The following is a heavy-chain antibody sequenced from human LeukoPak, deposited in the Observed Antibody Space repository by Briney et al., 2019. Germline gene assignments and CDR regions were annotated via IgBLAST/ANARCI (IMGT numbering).Heavy chain of an antibody. D-gene: IGHD6-6*01. CDR2: INTDGSST. V-gene: IGHV3-74*01. CDR3: ARGYSSSYRIDY. Sequence: PGGSLRLSCAASGFTFSNYWRHWVRQAPGKGLVWVSRINTDGSSTTYADSVKGRFTISRDNAKNTLYLQMNSLSAEDTAVYYCARGYSSSYRIDYWGQGTLVTVSS. J-gene: IGHJ4*02. CDR1: GFTFSNYW.